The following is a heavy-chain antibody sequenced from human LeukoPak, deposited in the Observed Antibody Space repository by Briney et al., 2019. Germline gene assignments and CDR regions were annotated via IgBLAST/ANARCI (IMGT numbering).Heavy chain of an antibody. Sequence: GSSLRLSCAASGFTFSNYGFHWVRQAPGKGLEWVAVIWYDDSKKYYADSVKGRFTFSRDNSKNTLYLQMNSLRVEDTAVYYCARDDYSNINYYWWFDPRGQGTLVTVSS. V-gene: IGHV3-33*01. CDR2: IWYDDSKK. CDR3: ARDDYSNINYYWWFDP. D-gene: IGHD2-2*01. CDR1: GFTFSNYG. J-gene: IGHJ5*02.